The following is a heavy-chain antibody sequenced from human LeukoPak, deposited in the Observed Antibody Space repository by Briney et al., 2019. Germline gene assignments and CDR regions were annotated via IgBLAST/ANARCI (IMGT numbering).Heavy chain of an antibody. CDR3: AKDPPILRWSFNY. J-gene: IGHJ4*02. CDR2: ITDGCGST. V-gene: IGHV3-23*01. CDR1: GFTFSTYA. Sequence: PGGSLRLSCAASGFTFSTYAMSWVRRTPGKGLEWVSAITDGCGSTYYADSVQGRFTISRDNSKNTLYVQMNSLRAEDTAVYYCAKDPPILRWSFNYWCQGTLVTVSS. D-gene: IGHD4-23*01.